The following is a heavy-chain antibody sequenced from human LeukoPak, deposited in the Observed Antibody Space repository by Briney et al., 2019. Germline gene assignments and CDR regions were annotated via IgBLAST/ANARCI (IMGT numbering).Heavy chain of an antibody. D-gene: IGHD3-10*01. V-gene: IGHV3-21*04. CDR3: ARDFYYGSGSMNNPYYYYYMDV. CDR1: GFTLSSYN. Sequence: SGGSLRLSCAASGFTLSSYNMKWVRQAPGKGLEWVSSISYRSSDIEYADSVKGRFTISRDNSKNTLYLQMNSLRAEDTAVYYCARDFYYGSGSMNNPYYYYYMDVWGKGTTVTVSS. CDR2: ISYRSSDI. J-gene: IGHJ6*03.